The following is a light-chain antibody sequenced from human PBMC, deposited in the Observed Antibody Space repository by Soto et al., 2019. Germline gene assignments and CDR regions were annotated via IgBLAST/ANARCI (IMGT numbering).Light chain of an antibody. J-gene: IGKJ3*01. CDR2: AAS. V-gene: IGKV1-27*01. Sequence: DIQMTQSPSSLSASVGDRVTITCRASQGIANYLAWYQQKPGKVPKLLIYAASTLEPGVPSRFSGSGFGTDFTLSISSLQPKDFATYYCQKYNCAPFTFGPGTKVDIK. CDR3: QKYNCAPFT. CDR1: QGIANY.